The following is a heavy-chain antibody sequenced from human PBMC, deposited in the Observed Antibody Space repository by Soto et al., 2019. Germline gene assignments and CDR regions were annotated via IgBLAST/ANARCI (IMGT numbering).Heavy chain of an antibody. CDR2: IYYSGST. V-gene: IGHV4-39*01. CDR3: ARLNAYYYDSSGYKSAPYFDY. CDR1: GGSISSSSYY. Sequence: PSETLSLTCTVSGGSISSSSYYWGWIRRPPGKGLEWIGSIYYSGSTYYNPSLKSRVTISVDTSKNQFSLKLSSVTAADTAVYYCARLNAYYYDSSGYKSAPYFDYWGQGTLVTVSS. J-gene: IGHJ4*02. D-gene: IGHD3-22*01.